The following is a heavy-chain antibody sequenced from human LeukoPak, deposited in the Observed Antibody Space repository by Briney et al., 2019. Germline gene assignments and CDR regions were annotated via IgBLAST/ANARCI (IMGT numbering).Heavy chain of an antibody. CDR2: ISSSGST. CDR3: ARGVIAAGGNDLDY. J-gene: IGHJ4*02. D-gene: IGHD6-13*01. V-gene: IGHV4-4*07. CDR1: GGSISSYY. Sequence: SETLPLTCTISGGSISSYYWSWIRQAAGKGLEWIGRISSSGSTDYNASLKSRVTMSVDTSKNQLSLKVISVTAADTAVYYCARGVIAAGGNDLDYWGQGTLVTVSS.